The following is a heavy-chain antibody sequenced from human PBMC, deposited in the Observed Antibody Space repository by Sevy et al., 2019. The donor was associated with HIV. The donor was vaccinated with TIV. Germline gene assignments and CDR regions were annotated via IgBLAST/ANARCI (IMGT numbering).Heavy chain of an antibody. CDR2: IYHSGST. CDR3: ARRPNGWFDP. J-gene: IGHJ5*02. V-gene: IGHV4-39*07. D-gene: IGHD2-8*01. Sequence: SETLSLTCTVSGGSISSGGYYWSWIRQPPGKGLEWIGSIYHSGSTYYNPSLKSRVTISVDTSKNQFSLKLSSVTAADTAVYYCARRPNGWFDPWGQGTLVTVSS. CDR1: GGSISSGGYY.